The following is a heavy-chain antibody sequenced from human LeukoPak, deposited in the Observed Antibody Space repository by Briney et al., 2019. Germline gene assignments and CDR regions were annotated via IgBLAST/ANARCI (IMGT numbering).Heavy chain of an antibody. D-gene: IGHD2-2*01. J-gene: IGHJ6*03. CDR3: ARVSLLPAAMGYYYYYYMDL. CDR1: GFTVSSNY. Sequence: PGGSLRLSCAASGFTVSSNYMSWVRQAPGKGLEWVSVIYSGGSTYYADSVKGRFTISRDNSKNTLYLQMNSLRAEDTAVYYCARVSLLPAAMGYYYYYYMDLWGKGTTVTVSS. CDR2: IYSGGST. V-gene: IGHV3-53*01.